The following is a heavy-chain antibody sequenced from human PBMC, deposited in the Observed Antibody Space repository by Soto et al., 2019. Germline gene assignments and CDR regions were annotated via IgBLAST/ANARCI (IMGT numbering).Heavy chain of an antibody. Sequence: TDAMPWMPEAPGKGLEWVSAISGSGGSTYYADSVKGRFTISRDNSKNTLYLQMNSLRAEDTAVYYCAKDKLLWFGELLFDWFDPWGQGT. CDR3: AKDKLLWFGELLFDWFDP. J-gene: IGHJ5*02. D-gene: IGHD3-10*01. V-gene: IGHV3-23*01. CDR1: TDA. CDR2: ISGSGGST.